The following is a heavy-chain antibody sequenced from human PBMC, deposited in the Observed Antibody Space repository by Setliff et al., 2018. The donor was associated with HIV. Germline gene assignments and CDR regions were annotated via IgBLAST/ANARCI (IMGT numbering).Heavy chain of an antibody. Sequence: PSETLSLTCTVSGGSISSYYWSWIRQPAGKGLEWIGRIYTSGSTNYNPSLKSRVTMSVDTSKNQFSLRLRSVTAADTAVYYCARVSCSSWYSIPRYYYYSMDVWGNGTTVTAP. J-gene: IGHJ6*03. CDR2: IYTSGST. V-gene: IGHV4-4*07. CDR3: ARVSCSSWYSIPRYYYYSMDV. CDR1: GGSISSYY. D-gene: IGHD6-13*01.